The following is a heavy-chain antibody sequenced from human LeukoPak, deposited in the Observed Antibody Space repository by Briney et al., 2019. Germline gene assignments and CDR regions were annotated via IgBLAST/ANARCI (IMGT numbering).Heavy chain of an antibody. D-gene: IGHD6-19*01. CDR2: IGIRGDT. CDR3: ARGGIQVSGIDEFDY. V-gene: IGHV3-13*01. Sequence: GGSLRLSCAASGFTFIDYDMHWVRHAIGKGLEGVSAIGIRGDTHYSGSVKGRFTISRENAESSLYLQMNSLRAEDTAVYYCARGGIQVSGIDEFDYWGQGTLVTVSS. J-gene: IGHJ4*02. CDR1: GFTFIDYD.